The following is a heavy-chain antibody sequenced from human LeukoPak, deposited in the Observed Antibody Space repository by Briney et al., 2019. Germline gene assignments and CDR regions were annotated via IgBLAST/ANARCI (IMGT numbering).Heavy chain of an antibody. CDR2: INSDGSST. Sequence: GGSLRLSCAASGFTLSSYWMHRVRQAPGKGLVWVSRINSDGSSTSYADSVKGRFTISRDNSKNTLYLQMNSLRAEDTAVYYCAKDPDLYSSGWYYFDYWGQGTLVTVSS. J-gene: IGHJ4*02. V-gene: IGHV3-74*01. CDR3: AKDPDLYSSGWYYFDY. D-gene: IGHD6-19*01. CDR1: GFTLSSYW.